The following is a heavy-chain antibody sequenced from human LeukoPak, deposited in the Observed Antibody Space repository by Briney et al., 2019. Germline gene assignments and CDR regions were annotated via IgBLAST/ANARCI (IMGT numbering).Heavy chain of an antibody. J-gene: IGHJ4*02. CDR2: INHSGST. D-gene: IGHD4/OR15-4a*01. Sequence: SETLSLTCAVYGGSFSGYYWSGIRQPPGKGLEWIGEINHSGSTNYNPSLKSRVTISVDTSKNQFSLKLSSVTAADTAVYYCAREAKANYDFDYWGQGTLVTVSS. CDR3: AREAKANYDFDY. V-gene: IGHV4-34*01. CDR1: GGSFSGYY.